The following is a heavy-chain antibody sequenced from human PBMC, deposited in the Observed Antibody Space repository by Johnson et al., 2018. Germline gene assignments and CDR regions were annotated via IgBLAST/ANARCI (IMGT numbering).Heavy chain of an antibody. D-gene: IGHD1-1*01. V-gene: IGHV3-30-3*01. J-gene: IGHJ4*02. CDR3: ARGQSPWNDALDY. Sequence: VQLVESGGGVVQPGRSLRLSCAASGFIFSNSAMHWVRPAPGKGLEWVAVISYDGSTEYYADSVKGRFTISRDNSKNTLFLKMNSLRAEDTTVYYCARGQSPWNDALDYWGQGTLVTVSS. CDR1: GFIFSNSA. CDR2: ISYDGSTE.